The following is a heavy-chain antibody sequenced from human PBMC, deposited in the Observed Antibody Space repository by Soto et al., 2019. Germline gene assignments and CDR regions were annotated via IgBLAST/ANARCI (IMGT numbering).Heavy chain of an antibody. V-gene: IGHV4-30-2*03. CDR3: ARHPAGLRYFDL. CDR1: GGSISSGGYS. D-gene: IGHD3-9*01. Sequence: SETLSLTCAVSGGSISSGGYSWSWIRQPPGKGLEWIGYIYYSGSTYYNPSLKTRVTISIDTSKNQFSLKLASLTAADTAVYYCARHPAGLRYFDLWGPGTLVTVSS. J-gene: IGHJ4*02. CDR2: IYYSGST.